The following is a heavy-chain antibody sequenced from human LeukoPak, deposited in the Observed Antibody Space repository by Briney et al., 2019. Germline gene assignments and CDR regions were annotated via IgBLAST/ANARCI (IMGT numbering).Heavy chain of an antibody. Sequence: TSETLSLTCTVSGGSISSSSYYWGWIRQPPGKGLEWIGSIYYSGSTYYNPSLKSRVTISVDTSKNQFSLKLSSVTAADTAVYYCAGLWFGELLYNWFDPWGQGTLVTVSS. CDR3: AGLWFGELLYNWFDP. J-gene: IGHJ5*01. D-gene: IGHD3-10*01. CDR1: GGSISSSSYY. V-gene: IGHV4-39*01. CDR2: IYYSGST.